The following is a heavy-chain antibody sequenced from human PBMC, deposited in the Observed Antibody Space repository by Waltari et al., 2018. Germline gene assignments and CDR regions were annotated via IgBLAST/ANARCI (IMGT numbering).Heavy chain of an antibody. J-gene: IGHJ4*02. CDR2: IYHRGST. Sequence: HVQLQESGPGLVKPSEPLSLICSVSGYSISSNFYWGWIRQPPGKGLEWIGSIYHRGSTYYNPSLKSRITISLDMSKNQFSLNLSSVTDADTAVYYCARDSRPYPDFWSGYFDSWGQGTLVTVSS. CDR1: GYSISSNFY. CDR3: ARDSRPYPDFWSGYFDS. D-gene: IGHD3-3*01. V-gene: IGHV4-38-2*02.